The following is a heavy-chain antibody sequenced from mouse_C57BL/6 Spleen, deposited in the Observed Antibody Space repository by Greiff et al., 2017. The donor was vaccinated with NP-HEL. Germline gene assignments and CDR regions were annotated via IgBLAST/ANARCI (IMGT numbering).Heavy chain of an antibody. V-gene: IGHV5-17*01. CDR3: ARPTVVDWYFDV. CDR1: GFTFSDYG. J-gene: IGHJ1*03. CDR2: ISSGSSTI. D-gene: IGHD1-1*01. Sequence: DVHLVESGGGLVKPGGSLKLSCAASGFTFSDYGMHWVRQAPEKGLEWVAYISSGSSTIYYADTVKGRFTISRDNAKNTMFLQMTSLRSEDPAMYYCARPTVVDWYFDVWGTGTTVTVSS.